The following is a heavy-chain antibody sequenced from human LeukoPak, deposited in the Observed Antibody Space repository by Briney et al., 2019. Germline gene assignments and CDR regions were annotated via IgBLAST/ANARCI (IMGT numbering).Heavy chain of an antibody. Sequence: GGSLRLSCAASGFTFDDYAMHWVRQAPGKGLEWVSGISWNSGSIGYADSVKGRFTISRDNAKNSLYLQMNSLRAEDTAVYYCARGLKGSRPHGMDVWGQGTTVTASS. D-gene: IGHD2-15*01. CDR1: GFTFDDYA. CDR3: ARGLKGSRPHGMDV. V-gene: IGHV3-9*01. J-gene: IGHJ6*02. CDR2: ISWNSGSI.